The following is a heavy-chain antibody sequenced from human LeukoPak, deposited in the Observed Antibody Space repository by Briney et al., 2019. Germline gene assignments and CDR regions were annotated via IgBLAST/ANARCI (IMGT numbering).Heavy chain of an antibody. J-gene: IGHJ4*02. CDR3: AREYRSLLWFGEIDY. CDR2: IYGSGYT. Sequence: PSETLSLTCTVSGGSISSGSYYWSWIRQPAGKGLEWIGYIYGSGYTNYNPSLKSRVTMSIDTSKNHFSLKLTSVTAADTAVYYCAREYRSLLWFGEIDYWGQGTLVTVSS. V-gene: IGHV4-61*09. D-gene: IGHD3-10*01. CDR1: GGSISSGSYY.